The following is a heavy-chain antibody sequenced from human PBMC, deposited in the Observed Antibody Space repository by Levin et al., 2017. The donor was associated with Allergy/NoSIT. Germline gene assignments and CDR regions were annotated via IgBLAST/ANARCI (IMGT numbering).Heavy chain of an antibody. V-gene: IGHV3-30-3*01. CDR3: ASTSSSWYNWFDP. CDR2: ISFDGVNK. CDR1: GFTFSTYA. Sequence: PGESLKISCAASGFTFSTYAMHWVRQAPGKGLEWVAVISFDGVNKYYADSVKGRFTVSRDNSKNTLYLQMNSLSAEDTAVYYCASTSSSWYNWFDPWGQGTLVTVSS. D-gene: IGHD6-13*01. J-gene: IGHJ5*02.